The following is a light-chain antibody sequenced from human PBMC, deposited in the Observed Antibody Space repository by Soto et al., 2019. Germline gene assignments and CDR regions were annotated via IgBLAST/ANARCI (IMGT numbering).Light chain of an antibody. Sequence: EIVLTQSPGTLSLSPGERATLSCRASHSVSSSYLAWYQQKPGQAPRLLIYGASSRATGIPDRFSGSGSGTDFTLTISRLEPEDFAVYYCQQYGSSPRTFGQG. CDR3: QQYGSSPRT. J-gene: IGKJ1*01. CDR2: GAS. V-gene: IGKV3-20*01. CDR1: HSVSSSY.